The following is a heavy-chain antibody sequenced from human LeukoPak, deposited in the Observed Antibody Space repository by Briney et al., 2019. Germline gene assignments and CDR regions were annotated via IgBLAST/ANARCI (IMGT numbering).Heavy chain of an antibody. CDR1: GFTFSSYA. V-gene: IGHV3-23*03. Sequence: GALRLSCAASGFTFSSYATSWVRQAPGKGLEWVSVIYKNAITYYADTVKGRFTISRDNSKNTLYLQMNSLRAEDTAVYYCAKDEGFDPWGQGTLVTVSS. CDR2: IYKNAIT. J-gene: IGHJ5*02. CDR3: AKDEGFDP.